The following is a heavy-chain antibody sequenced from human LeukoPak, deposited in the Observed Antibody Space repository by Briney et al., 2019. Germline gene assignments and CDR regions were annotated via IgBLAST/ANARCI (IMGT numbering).Heavy chain of an antibody. D-gene: IGHD3-10*01. CDR3: ARGRVFPGVAPRQVWFDP. J-gene: IGHJ5*02. CDR1: GYTFSSDD. Sequence: ASVKVSCKASGYTFSSDDINWVRQAPGQGPEWMGWMNPKSGNTGYAQKFLGRVTMTRNTSISTAYMELSRLRSEDTAVYYCARGRVFPGVAPRQVWFDPWGQGTPVTVSS. CDR2: MNPKSGNT. V-gene: IGHV1-8*02.